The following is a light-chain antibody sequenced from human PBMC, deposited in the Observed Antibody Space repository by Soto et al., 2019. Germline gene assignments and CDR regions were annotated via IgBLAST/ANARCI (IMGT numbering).Light chain of an antibody. CDR2: DTS. CDR3: QEYIQWPPGM. Sequence: DIVVTQSPATLSASPGERVTLSCRASQFVSSRLAWYQRRPGQVPRLLIYDTSTRVPGISARFSGSGSGTEFTLTISSLQSEDFAVYYCQEYIQWPPGMFGPGTKVDIK. J-gene: IGKJ1*01. CDR1: QFVSSR. V-gene: IGKV3-15*01.